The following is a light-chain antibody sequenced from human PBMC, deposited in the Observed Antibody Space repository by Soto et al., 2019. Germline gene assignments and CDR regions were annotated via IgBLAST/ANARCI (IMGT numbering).Light chain of an antibody. CDR1: QSIRSW. CDR3: QQYNSYRT. CDR2: DAS. J-gene: IGKJ1*01. V-gene: IGKV1-5*01. Sequence: DIQMTQSPSTLSASIGDRVTITCRARQSIRSWLAWYQQKPGKAPKLLIYDASSLESEVPSRFSGSGSGTEFTFTISSLQPDDFATYYCQQYNSYRTFGQGTKAEIK.